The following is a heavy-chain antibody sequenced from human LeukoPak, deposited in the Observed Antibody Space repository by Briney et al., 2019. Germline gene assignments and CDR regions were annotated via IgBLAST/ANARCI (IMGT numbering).Heavy chain of an antibody. V-gene: IGHV4-4*08. CDR3: ARGVGGYCSGGSCYSGPNWFDP. J-gene: IGHJ5*02. CDR1: GGSISNYY. Sequence: PSETLSLTCSVSGGSISNYYWSWIRQPPGKGLEGIVYNYTSGCNNYNPSLKSRVTISVDRSKNQFSLKLSSVTAADTAVDYCARGVGGYCSGGSCYSGPNWFDPWGQGTLVTVSS. CDR2: NYTSGCN. D-gene: IGHD2-15*01.